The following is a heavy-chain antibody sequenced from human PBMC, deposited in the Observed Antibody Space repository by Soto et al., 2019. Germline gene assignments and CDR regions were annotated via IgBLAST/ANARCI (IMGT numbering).Heavy chain of an antibody. CDR2: ISVSGDTT. Sequence: EVQLLESGGGLVQPGGSLRLSCAASGFTFSNYDMSWVRQAPGKGLEWVSAISVSGDTTYYADSVKGRFTISRDNSKNTLYLQMNTLRAEDTAVYYCAKHRNTGVAGTSCWFGPWGQGTLVTVSS. V-gene: IGHV3-23*01. D-gene: IGHD6-19*01. J-gene: IGHJ5*02. CDR3: AKHRNTGVAGTSCWFGP. CDR1: GFTFSNYD.